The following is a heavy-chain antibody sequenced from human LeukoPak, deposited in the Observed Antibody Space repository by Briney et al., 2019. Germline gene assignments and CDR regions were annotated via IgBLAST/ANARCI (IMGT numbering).Heavy chain of an antibody. CDR1: GFTFSSYA. Sequence: PGGSLRLSCAASGFTFSSYAMSWVRQAPGKGLEWVSAISGSGGSTYYADSVKGRFTISRDNAKNTVYLQMNSLRNEDTAVYYCARGIYGDPVAFDYWGQGTLVTVSS. CDR2: ISGSGGST. V-gene: IGHV3-23*01. J-gene: IGHJ4*02. CDR3: ARGIYGDPVAFDY. D-gene: IGHD4/OR15-4a*01.